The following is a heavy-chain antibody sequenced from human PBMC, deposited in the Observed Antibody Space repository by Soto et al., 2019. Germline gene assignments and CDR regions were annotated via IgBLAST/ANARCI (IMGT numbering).Heavy chain of an antibody. J-gene: IGHJ4*02. Sequence: ASVKVSCKVSGYTLTELSMPWVRQAPGKGLEWMGGFDPEDGETIYAQKFQGRVTMSEDTSTDTAYMELSSLRSEDTAVYYCATPYISPTKLDYWGQETLFTVSS. CDR1: GYTLTELS. CDR3: ATPYISPTKLDY. D-gene: IGHD2-2*02. CDR2: FDPEDGET. V-gene: IGHV1-24*01.